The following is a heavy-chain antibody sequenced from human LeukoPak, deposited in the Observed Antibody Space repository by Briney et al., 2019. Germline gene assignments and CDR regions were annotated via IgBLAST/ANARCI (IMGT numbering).Heavy chain of an antibody. V-gene: IGHV1-69*05. D-gene: IGHD2-2*01. CDR2: IIPIFGTA. CDR1: GGTFSSYA. CDR3: ARGYCSSTSCYSYFQH. Sequence: ASVKVSCKASGGTFSSYAISWVRQAPGQGLEWMGGIIPIFGTANYAQKFQGRVTITTDESTSTAYMELSSLRSEDTAGYYCARGYCSSTSCYSYFQHWGQGTLVTVSS. J-gene: IGHJ1*01.